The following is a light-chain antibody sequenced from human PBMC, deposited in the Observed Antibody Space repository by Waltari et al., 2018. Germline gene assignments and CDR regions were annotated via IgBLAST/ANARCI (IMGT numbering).Light chain of an antibody. Sequence: DIQMTQSPSSLSASVGDRVTITCQASQGISNCLTWFQQKPGKAPNLLIYDAPNLETGVPSRFSGSGSGTDFTLTISSLQAEDVAVYYCQQFFGTPWTFGQGTKVEIK. CDR2: DAP. V-gene: IGKV1-33*01. J-gene: IGKJ1*01. CDR1: QGISNC. CDR3: QQFFGTPWT.